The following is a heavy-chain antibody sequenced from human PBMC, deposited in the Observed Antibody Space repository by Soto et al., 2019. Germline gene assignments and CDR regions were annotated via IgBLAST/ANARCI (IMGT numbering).Heavy chain of an antibody. CDR3: ARDQDYGDYERPDYYGMDV. D-gene: IGHD4-17*01. J-gene: IGHJ6*02. Sequence: QVQLQESGPGLLKPSQTLSLTCTVSGASISSGVHYWSWIRQPPGKGLEWIGYIYYTGSTYYNPSLTTRLSISVDTSKNQFSLKLSSVTAADTAVYFCARDQDYGDYERPDYYGMDVWGQGITVTVSS. V-gene: IGHV4-30-4*01. CDR1: GASISSGVHY. CDR2: IYYTGST.